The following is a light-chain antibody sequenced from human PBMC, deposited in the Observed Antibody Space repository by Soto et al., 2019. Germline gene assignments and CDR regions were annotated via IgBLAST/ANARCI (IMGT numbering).Light chain of an antibody. J-gene: IGKJ4*01. V-gene: IGKV3D-15*01. CDR2: GAS. Sequence: IVLTQSPGTLSLSPGERATLSCRASQTISSSHLAWYQQKPGQAPRLLIYGASSRATGIPARFSGSGSGTEFTLTISSLQSEDFALYYCQQYNNWPLTFGGGTKVDI. CDR1: QTISSS. CDR3: QQYNNWPLT.